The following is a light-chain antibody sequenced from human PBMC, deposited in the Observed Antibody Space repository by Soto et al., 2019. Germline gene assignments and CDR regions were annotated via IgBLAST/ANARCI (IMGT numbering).Light chain of an antibody. Sequence: DIQMTQSPSSLSASVGDRATITCQASQEISNYLNWYQQKPGKAPKLLIYDASNLETGVPSRFSGSGSGTYFTFTISSLQPEDIATYYCQQYDNLPLTFGGGTKVEIK. CDR2: DAS. J-gene: IGKJ4*01. CDR3: QQYDNLPLT. CDR1: QEISNY. V-gene: IGKV1-33*01.